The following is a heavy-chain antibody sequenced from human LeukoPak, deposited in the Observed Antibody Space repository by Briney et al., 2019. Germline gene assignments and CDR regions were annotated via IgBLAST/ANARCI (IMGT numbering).Heavy chain of an antibody. D-gene: IGHD2-2*02. J-gene: IGHJ6*02. V-gene: IGHV4-39*01. Sequence: SETLSLTCTVCGGSISSSSYYWGWIRQPPGKGLEWIVSIYYSGSTYYNPSLKSRVTISVDTSKNQFSLKLSSVTAADTAVYYCARRVSCSSTSCYRSYYYGMDVWGQGTTVTVSS. CDR1: GGSISSSSYY. CDR3: ARRVSCSSTSCYRSYYYGMDV. CDR2: IYYSGST.